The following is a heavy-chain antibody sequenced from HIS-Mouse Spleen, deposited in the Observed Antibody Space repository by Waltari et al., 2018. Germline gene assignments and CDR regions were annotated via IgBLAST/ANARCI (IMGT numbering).Heavy chain of an antibody. CDR1: GFTVSSNY. CDR3: ARGIAVAGRGAFDI. V-gene: IGHV3-66*01. CDR2: IYSGGRT. D-gene: IGHD6-19*01. Sequence: EVQLVESGGGLVQPGGSLRLSCAASGFTVSSNYMSWVRQAPGKGLWWVSVIYSGGRTYYADSVKGRFTISRDNSKNTLYLQMNSLRAEDTAVYYCARGIAVAGRGAFDIWGQGTMVTVSS. J-gene: IGHJ3*02.